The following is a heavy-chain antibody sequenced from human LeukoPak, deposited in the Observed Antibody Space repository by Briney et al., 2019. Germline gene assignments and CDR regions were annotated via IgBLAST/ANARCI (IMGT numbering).Heavy chain of an antibody. D-gene: IGHD3-10*01. CDR2: AYHNGRT. CDR1: GGSFSGYY. V-gene: IGHV4-38-2*01. CDR3: ARAKSIITEVRGAVPGRFDF. Sequence: SETLSLTCAVYGGSFSGYYWGWIRQSPGKGLEWIGSAYHNGRTYYSPSLKSRVTISVDTSKNQVSLKLSSVTAADTAVYYCARAKSIITEVRGAVPGRFDFWGQGTLVTVSS. J-gene: IGHJ4*02.